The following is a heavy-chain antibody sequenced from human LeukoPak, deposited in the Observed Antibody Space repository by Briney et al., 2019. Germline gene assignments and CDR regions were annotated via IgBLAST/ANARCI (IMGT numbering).Heavy chain of an antibody. V-gene: IGHV3-33*08. J-gene: IGHJ4*02. CDR3: ARTRYNSGGGDY. Sequence: GGSLRLSCAASGFTFSDYGMHWVRQAPGKGLEWVAVIWYDGTNKYYADSVEGRFTISRDNSKNTLYLQMNSLRAEDTAVYYCARTRYNSGGGDYWGQGTPVTVSP. D-gene: IGHD6-19*01. CDR2: IWYDGTNK. CDR1: GFTFSDYG.